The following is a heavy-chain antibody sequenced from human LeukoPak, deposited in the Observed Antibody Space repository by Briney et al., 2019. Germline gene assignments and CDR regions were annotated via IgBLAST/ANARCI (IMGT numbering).Heavy chain of an antibody. CDR1: GFTFSSYW. D-gene: IGHD2-2*01. V-gene: IGHV3-7*03. J-gene: IGHJ4*02. Sequence: GGSLRLSCAASGFTFSSYWMSWVRQAPGKGLEWVANIKQDGSEKYYVDSVKGRFTISRDNAKNSLYLQMNSLRAEDTAVYYCARGVLDHCSSTSCSYRGLDYWGQGTLVTVSS. CDR3: ARGVLDHCSSTSCSYRGLDY. CDR2: IKQDGSEK.